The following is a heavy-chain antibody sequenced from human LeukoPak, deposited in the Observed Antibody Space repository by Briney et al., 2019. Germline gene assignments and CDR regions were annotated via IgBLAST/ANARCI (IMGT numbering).Heavy chain of an antibody. Sequence: SETLSLTCTVSGGSISGYYWSWIRQPAGKGLEWIGRIYTSGSTNYNPSLKSRVTMSVDTSKNQFSLKLSSVTAADTAVYYCAGGSMVRGVSGGYYYYMGVWGKGTTVTISS. D-gene: IGHD3-10*01. CDR1: GGSISGYY. CDR3: AGGSMVRGVSGGYYYYMGV. CDR2: IYTSGST. J-gene: IGHJ6*03. V-gene: IGHV4-4*07.